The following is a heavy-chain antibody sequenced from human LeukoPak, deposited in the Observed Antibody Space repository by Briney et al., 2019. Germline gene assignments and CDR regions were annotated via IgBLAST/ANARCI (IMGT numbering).Heavy chain of an antibody. V-gene: IGHV4-39*01. CDR2: IYYTGST. D-gene: IGHD5-12*01. Sequence: SETLSLTCTVSGGSISSSSYYWGWIRQPPGKGLEWIGSIYYTGSTYYNPSLKSRVTIFVDTSKNHFSLKLSSVTAADTALYYCARQGYNGYDSPFYFDYWGQGTLVTVSS. J-gene: IGHJ4*02. CDR1: GGSISSSSYY. CDR3: ARQGYNGYDSPFYFDY.